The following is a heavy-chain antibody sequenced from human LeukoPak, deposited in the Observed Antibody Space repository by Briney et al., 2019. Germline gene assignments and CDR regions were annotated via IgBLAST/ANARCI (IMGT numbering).Heavy chain of an antibody. CDR1: GFIFNNYG. J-gene: IGHJ5*02. V-gene: IGHV3-23*01. CDR3: AKGSSGYFADL. CDR2: ISNDGGGT. D-gene: IGHD3-22*01. Sequence: GGSLRLSCAACGFIFNNYGLIWVRQAPGKGLEWVSAISNDGGGTQYADFVKGRFTISRDNSKHTLFLQMNSLRAEDTALYYCAKGSSGYFADLWGQGTLVTVSS.